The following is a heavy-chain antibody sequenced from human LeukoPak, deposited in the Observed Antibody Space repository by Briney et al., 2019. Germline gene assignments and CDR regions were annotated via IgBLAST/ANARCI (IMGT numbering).Heavy chain of an antibody. Sequence: ASVKVSCKASGYTFTGYYMHWVRQAPGQGLEWMGRINPNSGGTNYAQKFQGRVTMTRDTSISTAYTELSRLRSDDTAVYYCAMYSSGRYYFDYWGQGTLVTVSS. CDR3: AMYSSGRYYFDY. CDR1: GYTFTGYY. V-gene: IGHV1-2*06. D-gene: IGHD6-19*01. CDR2: INPNSGGT. J-gene: IGHJ4*02.